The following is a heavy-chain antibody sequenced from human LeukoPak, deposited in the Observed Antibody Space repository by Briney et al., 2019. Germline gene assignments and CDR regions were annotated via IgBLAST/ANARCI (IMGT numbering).Heavy chain of an antibody. J-gene: IGHJ5*02. Sequence: ASVKVSCKASGYTFTGYYMHWVRQAPGQGLEWMGWINPNSGGTNYAQKFQGRVTMTRDTSISTAYMELNRLRSDDTAVDYCARVLIGQGYCSSTSCPRGRWFDPWGQGTLVTVSS. V-gene: IGHV1-2*02. CDR3: ARVLIGQGYCSSTSCPRGRWFDP. CDR1: GYTFTGYY. CDR2: INPNSGGT. D-gene: IGHD2-2*01.